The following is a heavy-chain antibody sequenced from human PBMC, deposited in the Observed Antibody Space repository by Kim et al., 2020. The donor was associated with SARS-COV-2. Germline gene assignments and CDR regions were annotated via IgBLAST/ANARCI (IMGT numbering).Heavy chain of an antibody. Sequence: ATYALKFQGRVTITADKSTSTAYMELSSLRSEDTAVYYCARDDSSGYDPDWGQGTLVTVSS. J-gene: IGHJ4*02. CDR3: ARDDSSGYDPD. D-gene: IGHD3-22*01. V-gene: IGHV1-69*04. CDR2: A.